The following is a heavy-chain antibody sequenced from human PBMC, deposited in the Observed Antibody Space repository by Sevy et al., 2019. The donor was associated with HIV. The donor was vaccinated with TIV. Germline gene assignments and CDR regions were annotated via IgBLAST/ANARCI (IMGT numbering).Heavy chain of an antibody. D-gene: IGHD3-22*01. Sequence: GGSLRLSCAASGFTFSSYAMHWVRQAPGKGLEWVAVIAYDGSNKYYADSVKGRFTISRDNSKNTLYLQMNSLRAEDTAVYYCARDYDSSGYSPAGVDYWGQGTLVTVSS. CDR3: ARDYDSSGYSPAGVDY. CDR1: GFTFSSYA. V-gene: IGHV3-30-3*01. CDR2: IAYDGSNK. J-gene: IGHJ4*02.